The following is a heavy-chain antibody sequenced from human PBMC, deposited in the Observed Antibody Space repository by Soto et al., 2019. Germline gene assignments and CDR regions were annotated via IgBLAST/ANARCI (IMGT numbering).Heavy chain of an antibody. V-gene: IGHV3-30*03. CDR1: GFTFSSYG. CDR2: ISYDGSNK. CDR3: ATEYDYGGNP. Sequence: QVQLVESGGGVVQPGRSLRLSCAASGFTFSSYGMHWVRQAPGKGLEWVAGISYDGSNKYYADSVKGRFTISRDNSKNTLYLQMNSLRAEDTAVYYCATEYDYGGNPLGQGTLVTVSS. J-gene: IGHJ5*02. D-gene: IGHD4-17*01.